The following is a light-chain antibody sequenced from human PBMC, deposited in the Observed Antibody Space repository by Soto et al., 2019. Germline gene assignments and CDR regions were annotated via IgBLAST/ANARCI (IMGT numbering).Light chain of an antibody. CDR3: QQYYSTPWT. V-gene: IGKV4-1*01. CDR2: WAS. J-gene: IGKJ1*01. CDR1: QSVLYSSNNKNY. Sequence: DIVMTQSPDSLAVSLGERATINCKSSQSVLYSSNNKNYLAWYQQKPGQPPKLLIYWASTRESGVPDRFSGSGSGTDFTLTISSLQAADVAVYYCQQYYSTPWTFDQGTK.